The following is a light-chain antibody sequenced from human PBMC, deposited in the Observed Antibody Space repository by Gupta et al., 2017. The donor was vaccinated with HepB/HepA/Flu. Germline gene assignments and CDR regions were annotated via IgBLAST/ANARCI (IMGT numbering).Light chain of an antibody. V-gene: IGLV3-21*01. CDR1: GIGSNC. Sequence: SYPLTPPPSVSAAPGKPPRITCGETGIGSNCGHWYKQKSGQAPILVVYHDSHRPSGIPERFSGSNAGDTATLIISTVDAGDEADYYCQLWGSTTDHVFGTGTKVTVL. CDR2: HDS. J-gene: IGLJ1*01. CDR3: QLWGSTTDHV.